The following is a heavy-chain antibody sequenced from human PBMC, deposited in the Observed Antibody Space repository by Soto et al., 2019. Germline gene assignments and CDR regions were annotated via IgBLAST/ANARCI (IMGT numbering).Heavy chain of an antibody. CDR2: IIPIFGTA. CDR3: ARDTGGYSYGYIFGMDV. D-gene: IGHD5-18*01. V-gene: IGHV1-69*13. J-gene: IGHJ6*02. Sequence: GASVKVSCKASGGTFSSYAISWVRQAPGQGLEWMGGIIPIFGTANYAQKFQGRVTITADESTSTAYMELSSLRSEDTAVYYCARDTGGYSYGYIFGMDVWGQGTTVTVSS. CDR1: GGTFSSYA.